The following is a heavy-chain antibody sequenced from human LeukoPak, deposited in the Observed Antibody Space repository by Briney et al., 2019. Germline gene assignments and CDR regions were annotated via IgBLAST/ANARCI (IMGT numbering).Heavy chain of an antibody. Sequence: GGSLRLSCVASGFSFNNYAMNWVRQAPGKGLEWVSLIIGSSGSTFYADSVKGRFTISRDNAKNSLYLQMNSLRVEDTAVYYCARGLLGSSWYGHGYYYMDVWGKGTTVTVSS. V-gene: IGHV3-23*01. CDR3: ARGLLGSSWYGHGYYYMDV. J-gene: IGHJ6*03. CDR1: GFSFNNYA. CDR2: IIGSSGST. D-gene: IGHD6-13*01.